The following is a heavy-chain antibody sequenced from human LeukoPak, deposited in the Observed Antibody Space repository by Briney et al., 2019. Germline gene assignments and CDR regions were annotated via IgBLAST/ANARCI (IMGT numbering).Heavy chain of an antibody. J-gene: IGHJ6*02. CDR3: ARGPRYYDILTGRYGMDV. CDR1: GGSINNYY. D-gene: IGHD3-9*01. V-gene: IGHV4-4*07. Sequence: SETLSLTCTVSGGSINNYYWSWIRQPAGKGLEWIGRIYTRGSTNYNPSLKSRVTISVDTSKNQFSLKLSSVTAADTAVYYCARGPRYYDILTGRYGMDVWGQGTTVTVSS. CDR2: IYTRGST.